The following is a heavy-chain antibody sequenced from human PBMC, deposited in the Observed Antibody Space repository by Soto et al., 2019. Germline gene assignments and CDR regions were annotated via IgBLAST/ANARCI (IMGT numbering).Heavy chain of an antibody. J-gene: IGHJ6*02. CDR3: ARDTRRDSSGYYLHYYYGMDV. CDR1: GGSISSGGYY. D-gene: IGHD3-22*01. V-gene: IGHV4-31*03. CDR2: IYYSGST. Sequence: SDTLSLTCTVSGGSISSGGYYLSWIRQHPGKGLEWIGYIYYSGSTYYNPSLKSRVTISVDTSKNQFSLKLSSVTAADTAVYYCARDTRRDSSGYYLHYYYGMDVWGQGTTVTVSS.